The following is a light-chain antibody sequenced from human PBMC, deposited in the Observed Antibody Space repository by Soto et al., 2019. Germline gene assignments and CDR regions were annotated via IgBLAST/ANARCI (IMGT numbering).Light chain of an antibody. CDR1: QSVGSN. Sequence: EIVMTQSPATLSVSPGERATLSCRASQSVGSNLAWYQQKPGQAPRLLIYGASTMATGIPARFSGSGSGTDFTLTISSLQSEDFAIYFCQQYNNWPPDRTFGQGTKVEIK. CDR3: QQYNNWPPDRT. V-gene: IGKV3-15*01. CDR2: GAS. J-gene: IGKJ1*01.